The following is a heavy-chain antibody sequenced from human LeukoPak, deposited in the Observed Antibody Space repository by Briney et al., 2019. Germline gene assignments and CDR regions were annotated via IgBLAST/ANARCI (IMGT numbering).Heavy chain of an antibody. CDR1: GYTSTGYN. CDR3: ARDTEWPLNWFDP. Sequence: ASVKDSCKASGYTSTGYNMHWVRQAPGQGLEWRGWINPNSGGTNYAQKFQGSVTMTRDTSISTAYMELSRLRSDDTAVYYCARDTEWPLNWFDPWGQGTLVTVSS. J-gene: IGHJ5*02. V-gene: IGHV1-2*02. CDR2: INPNSGGT. D-gene: IGHD3-3*01.